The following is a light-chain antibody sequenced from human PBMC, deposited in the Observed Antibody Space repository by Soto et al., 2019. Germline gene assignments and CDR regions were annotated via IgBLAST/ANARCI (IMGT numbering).Light chain of an antibody. J-gene: IGLJ1*01. Sequence: QSALTQPDSVSGSPGQSITISCTGTSSDVGGYNYVSWYQQHPGKAPKLMIYDVSNRPSGVSNRFSGSKSGNTASLTISGRQAEDEADYYCSSYTSSSTLVFGTGTKVTVL. CDR2: DVS. CDR1: SSDVGGYNY. CDR3: SSYTSSSTLV. V-gene: IGLV2-14*01.